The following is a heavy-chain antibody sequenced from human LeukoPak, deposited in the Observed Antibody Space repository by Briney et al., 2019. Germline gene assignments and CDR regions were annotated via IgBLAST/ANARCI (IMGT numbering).Heavy chain of an antibody. CDR2: INLSGGST. J-gene: IGHJ3*02. Sequence: ASVKVSCKASGYTFTSYYMHWVRQAPGQGLEWMGIINLSGGSTSYAQKFQGRVTMTRDTSTSTVYMELSSLRSEDTAVYYCARDFEGSGSAEAFDIWGQGTMVTVSS. CDR1: GYTFTSYY. CDR3: ARDFEGSGSAEAFDI. V-gene: IGHV1-46*03. D-gene: IGHD1-26*01.